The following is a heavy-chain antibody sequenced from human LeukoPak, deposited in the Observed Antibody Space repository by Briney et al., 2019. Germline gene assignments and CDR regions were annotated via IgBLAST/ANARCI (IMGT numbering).Heavy chain of an antibody. CDR2: IKQDGSEK. D-gene: IGHD2/OR15-2a*01. J-gene: IGHJ6*03. CDR1: GFTFSSYW. V-gene: IGHV3-7*01. CDR3: ASGLLIKSWYYYMDV. Sequence: LTGGSLRLSCAASGFTFSSYWMSWVRQAPGKGLEWVANIKQDGSEKYYVDSVKGRFTISRDNAKNSLYLQMNSLRAEDTAVYYCASGLLIKSWYYYMDVWGKGTTVTVSS.